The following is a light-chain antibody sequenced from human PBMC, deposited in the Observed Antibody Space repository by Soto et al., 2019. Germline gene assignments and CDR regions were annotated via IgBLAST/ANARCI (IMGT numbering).Light chain of an antibody. CDR1: QSVSNN. CDR2: AAS. Sequence: EIVMTQSPATLSVSPGERATLSCRASQSVSNNLAWYQQKPGQAPRLLIYAASARDTGIPARFSGSGSGTEFTLTISSLQSEDFAVYYCQQYNNWPRTFGQGTKVDIK. V-gene: IGKV3-15*01. J-gene: IGKJ1*01. CDR3: QQYNNWPRT.